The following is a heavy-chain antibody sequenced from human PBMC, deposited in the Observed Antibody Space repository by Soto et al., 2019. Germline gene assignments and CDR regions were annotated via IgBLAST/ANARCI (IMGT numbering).Heavy chain of an antibody. CDR1: GGSISSSSYY. J-gene: IGHJ4*02. D-gene: IGHD2-21*01. CDR2: IYYSGST. V-gene: IGHV4-39*01. CDR3: ARHLCGFDY. Sequence: SETLSLTCTVSGGSISSSSYYWGWIRQPPGKGLEWIGSIYYSGSTYYNPSLKSRVTISVDTSKNQFSLKLSSVTAADTAVYYCARHLCGFDYWGQGTLVTVSS.